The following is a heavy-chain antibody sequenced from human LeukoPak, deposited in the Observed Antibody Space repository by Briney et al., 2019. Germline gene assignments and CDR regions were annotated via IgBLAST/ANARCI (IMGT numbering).Heavy chain of an antibody. CDR2: ICGSNGNT. Sequence: GGSLTLSCVASGVSFSTYDMSWVRQAPGKGLEWVSAICGSNGNTIYADSVKGRFTISRDNSKNTLYLQMSSLRAEDTAVYYCAKRNYYDSCAYLLDNWGQGTLVTVSS. D-gene: IGHD3-22*01. CDR3: AKRNYYDSCAYLLDN. CDR1: GVSFSTYD. V-gene: IGHV3-23*01. J-gene: IGHJ4*02.